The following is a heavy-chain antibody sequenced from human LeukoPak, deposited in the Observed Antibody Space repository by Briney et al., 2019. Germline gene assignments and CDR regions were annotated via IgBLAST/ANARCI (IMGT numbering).Heavy chain of an antibody. CDR2: IYHSGST. CDR1: GGSISSSNW. V-gene: IGHV4-4*02. CDR3: ARELYSSGYWFDP. Sequence: PSGTLSLTCAVSGGSISSSNWWSWVRQPPGKGLEWIGEIYHSGSTNYNPSLKSRLTISVDKSKNQFSLKLSSVTAADTAVYYCARELYSSGYWFDPWGQGTLVTVSS. D-gene: IGHD6-19*01. J-gene: IGHJ5*02.